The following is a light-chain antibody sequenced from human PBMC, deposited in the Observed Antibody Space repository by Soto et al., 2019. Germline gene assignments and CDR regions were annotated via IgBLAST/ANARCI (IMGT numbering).Light chain of an antibody. CDR1: QSVSSNS. CDR3: QQYGSSLIT. CDR2: GAS. J-gene: IGKJ5*01. Sequence: EIVLTQSPGTLSLSPGERATLPCRASQSVSSNSLAWYHQKPGQPPRLLMYGASSRATGIPDRFSGSGSGTDFTLTISRLEPEDFAMYYCQQYGSSLITFGQGTRLE. V-gene: IGKV3-20*01.